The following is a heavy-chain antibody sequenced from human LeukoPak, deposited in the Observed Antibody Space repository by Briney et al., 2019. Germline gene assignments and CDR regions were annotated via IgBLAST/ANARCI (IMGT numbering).Heavy chain of an antibody. Sequence: ASVKVSCKASGYTFTSYGISWVRQAPGQGLEWMGWISAYNGNTNYAQKLQGRVTMTTDTSTSTAYMELRSLRSDDTAVYYCARETFGGTMIVLGGWFDPWGQGTLVTVSS. D-gene: IGHD3-22*01. J-gene: IGHJ5*02. V-gene: IGHV1-18*01. CDR3: ARETFGGTMIVLGGWFDP. CDR1: GYTFTSYG. CDR2: ISAYNGNT.